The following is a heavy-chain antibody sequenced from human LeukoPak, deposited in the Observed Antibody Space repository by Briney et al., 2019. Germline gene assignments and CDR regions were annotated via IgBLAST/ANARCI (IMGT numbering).Heavy chain of an antibody. CDR3: AKDPGGSSGYPDAFDI. CDR1: GFTFSSYG. CDR2: ISYDGSNK. V-gene: IGHV3-30*18. D-gene: IGHD3-22*01. J-gene: IGHJ3*02. Sequence: PGRSLRLSCAASGFTFSSYGMHWVRQAPGKGLEWVAVISYDGSNKYYADSVKGRFTISRDNSKNTLYLQMNSLRAEDTAVCYCAKDPGGSSGYPDAFDIWGQGTMVTVSS.